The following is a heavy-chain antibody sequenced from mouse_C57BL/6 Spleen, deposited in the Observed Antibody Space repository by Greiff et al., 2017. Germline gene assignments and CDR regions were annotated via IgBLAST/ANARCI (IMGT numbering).Heavy chain of an antibody. CDR1: GYTFTSYW. D-gene: IGHD1-1*01. CDR3: ARESYYGSSSGYFDY. Sequence: QVQLQQPGAELVKPGASVKMSCKASGYTFTSYWITWVKQRPGQGLEWIGDIYPGSGSTNYNEKFKSKATLTVDTSSSTAYMQLSSLTSEDSAVYYCARESYYGSSSGYFDYWGQGTTLTVSS. J-gene: IGHJ2*01. CDR2: IYPGSGST. V-gene: IGHV1-55*01.